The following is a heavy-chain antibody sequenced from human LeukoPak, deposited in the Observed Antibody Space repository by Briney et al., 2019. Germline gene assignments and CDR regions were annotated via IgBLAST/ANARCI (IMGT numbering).Heavy chain of an antibody. CDR3: AREAYYYGSGSYLLTYYFDY. Sequence: SETLSLTCTVSGGPISSGGYYWSWIRQHPGKGLEWIGYIYYSGSTYYNPSLKSRVTISVDTSKNQFSLKLSSVTAADTAVYYCAREAYYYGSGSYLLTYYFDYWGQGTLVTVSS. J-gene: IGHJ4*02. CDR2: IYYSGST. CDR1: GGPISSGGYY. D-gene: IGHD3-10*01. V-gene: IGHV4-31*03.